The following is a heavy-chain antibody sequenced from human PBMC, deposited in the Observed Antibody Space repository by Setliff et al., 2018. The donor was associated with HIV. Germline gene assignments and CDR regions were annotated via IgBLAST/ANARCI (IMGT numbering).Heavy chain of an antibody. V-gene: IGHV4-39*07. CDR2: IYDSGST. CDR3: ARETGYSPSRYYYYGMDV. CDR1: GDSISTGTYY. D-gene: IGHD3-9*01. J-gene: IGHJ6*02. Sequence: SETLSLTCSVSGDSISTGTYYWGWIRQPPGKGLEWLGSIYDSGSTSYNPSLSSRVTVSLDTSKNQFSLNLNSVTAADTAVYYCARETGYSPSRYYYYGMDVWGQGTTVTVSS.